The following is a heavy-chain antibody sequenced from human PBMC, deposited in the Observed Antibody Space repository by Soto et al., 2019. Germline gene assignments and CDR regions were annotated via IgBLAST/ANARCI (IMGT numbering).Heavy chain of an antibody. Sequence: QVQLVQSGTEVKKPGSSVKVYCKASGGTFRNYPLNWVRQAPGQGLEWMGSIFPLTDIPDYAQNFQARLTISADRSTSTAYMELSSLTSDDTAMYFCARGPLVVLNYFESWGQGTLVTVSS. CDR2: IFPLTDIP. J-gene: IGHJ4*02. CDR3: ARGPLVVLNYFES. V-gene: IGHV1-69*02. CDR1: GGTFRNYP.